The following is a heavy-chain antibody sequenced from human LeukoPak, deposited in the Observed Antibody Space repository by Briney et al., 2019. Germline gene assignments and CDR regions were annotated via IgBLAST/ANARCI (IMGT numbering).Heavy chain of an antibody. D-gene: IGHD3-3*01. CDR1: GYTFTGYY. CDR3: ARDLTDYDFWSGYWK. J-gene: IGHJ4*02. Sequence: GALVKVSCKASGYTFTGYYMHWVRQAPGQGLEWMGWINPNSGGTSYAQKFQGRVTMTRDTSISTAYMELSRLRSDDTAVYYCARDLTDYDFWSGYWKWGQGTLVTVSS. CDR2: INPNSGGT. V-gene: IGHV1-2*02.